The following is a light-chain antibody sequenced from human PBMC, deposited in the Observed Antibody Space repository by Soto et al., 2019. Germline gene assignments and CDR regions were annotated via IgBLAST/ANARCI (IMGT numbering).Light chain of an antibody. CDR1: QSVSSY. J-gene: IGKJ1*01. V-gene: IGKV3-11*01. CDR3: QHRSIWWT. CDR2: DAS. Sequence: EIVLTQSPATLSLSPGERATLSCRASQSVSSYLAWYQQKPGQAPRLLIFDASNRATGIPARFSGSGSGTDFTLTISSLEPEDFAVYYCQHRSIWWTFGQWTKVEIK.